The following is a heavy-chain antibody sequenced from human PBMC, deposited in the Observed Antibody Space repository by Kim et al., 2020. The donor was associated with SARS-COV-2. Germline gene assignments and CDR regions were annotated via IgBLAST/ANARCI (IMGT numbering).Heavy chain of an antibody. CDR1: GFTFSSYA. CDR2: ISYDGSNK. J-gene: IGHJ4*02. D-gene: IGHD6-19*01. Sequence: GGSLRLSCAASGFTFSSYAMHWVRQAPGKGLEWVAVISYDGSNKYYADSVKGRFTISRDNSKNTLYLQMNSLRDEDTAVYYCVRGAVAGTNSFDYWGQGTLVTVSS. CDR3: VRGAVAGTNSFDY. V-gene: IGHV3-30-3*01.